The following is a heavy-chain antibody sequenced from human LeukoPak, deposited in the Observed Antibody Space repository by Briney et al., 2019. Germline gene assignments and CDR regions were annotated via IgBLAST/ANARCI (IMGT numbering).Heavy chain of an antibody. D-gene: IGHD6-6*01. V-gene: IGHV3-66*01. CDR3: ARDSSSYYFDY. J-gene: IGHJ4*02. Sequence: GGSLRLSCAASGFTVTSNHMNWVPQAPGQGLEWVSIIYTGSTTHYADSLKDRFTISRDDSINTLYLQMNSLRAEDTAVYYCARDSSSYYFDYWGQGTLVTVSS. CDR1: GFTVTSNH. CDR2: IYTGSTT.